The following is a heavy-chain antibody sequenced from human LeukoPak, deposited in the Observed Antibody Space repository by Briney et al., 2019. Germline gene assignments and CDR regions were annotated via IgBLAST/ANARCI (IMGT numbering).Heavy chain of an antibody. V-gene: IGHV3-66*01. J-gene: IGHJ6*02. CDR1: GFTVSRNY. CDR3: ARGPRLERHGMDV. Sequence: PGGSLRLSCAASGFTVSRNYMSWVRQAPGKGLEWVSVISSGDTTYYADSVKGRLTISRDSSKNTLYLQMNSLRAEDTAVYFCARGPRLERHGMDVWGQGTTVTVSS. D-gene: IGHD1-1*01. CDR2: ISSGDTT.